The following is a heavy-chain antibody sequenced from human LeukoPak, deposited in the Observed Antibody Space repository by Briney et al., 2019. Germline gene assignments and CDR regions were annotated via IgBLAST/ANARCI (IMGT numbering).Heavy chain of an antibody. Sequence: ASETLSLTCAVYGESFSGYYWSWIRQPPGKGLEWIGEINHSGSTNYNPSLKSRVTISVDTSKNQFSLKLSSVTAADTAVYYCARGMSYDFWSGYYRVATYYFDYWGQGTLVTVSS. V-gene: IGHV4-34*01. CDR3: ARGMSYDFWSGYYRVATYYFDY. J-gene: IGHJ4*02. D-gene: IGHD3-3*01. CDR1: GESFSGYY. CDR2: INHSGST.